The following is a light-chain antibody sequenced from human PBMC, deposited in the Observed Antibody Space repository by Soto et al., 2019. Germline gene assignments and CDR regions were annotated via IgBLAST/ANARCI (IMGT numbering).Light chain of an antibody. V-gene: IGLV2-8*01. CDR2: EVF. CDR3: LSYVGRETGV. J-gene: IGLJ1*01. Sequence: QSVLTQPPSASGSPGQSVTISCTGTSNDIGAYNYVSWYQHHPGKVPKLLIYEVFRRPSGVPERFSASKSGNTASLTVSGLQPEDEADYYCLSYVGRETGVFGSGTKVTVL. CDR1: SNDIGAYNY.